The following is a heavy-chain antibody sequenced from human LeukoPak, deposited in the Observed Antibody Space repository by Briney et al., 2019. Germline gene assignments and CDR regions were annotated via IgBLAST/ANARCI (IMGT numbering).Heavy chain of an antibody. Sequence: ASVKVSCKASGGTFSSYAISWVRQAPGQGLEWMGGIIPIFGTANYAQKFQGRVTITADESTSTAYMELSSLRSDDTAVYFCVRDGHRLYDYYYYYMDVWGKGTTVTVSS. CDR2: IIPIFGTA. V-gene: IGHV1-69*13. CDR3: VRDGHRLYDYYYYYMDV. D-gene: IGHD2-2*02. CDR1: GGTFSSYA. J-gene: IGHJ6*03.